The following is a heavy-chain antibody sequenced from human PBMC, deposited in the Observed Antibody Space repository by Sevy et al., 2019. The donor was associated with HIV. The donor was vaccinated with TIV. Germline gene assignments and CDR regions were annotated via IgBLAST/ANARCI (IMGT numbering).Heavy chain of an antibody. CDR2: ISWNSGSI. D-gene: IGHD6-19*01. J-gene: IGHJ3*02. V-gene: IGHV3-9*03. CDR3: AKDEYSSGWFSGAFDI. CDR1: GFTFDDYA. Sequence: GGSLRLSCAASGFTFDDYAMHWVRQAPGKGLEWVSGISWNSGSIGYVDSVKGRFTISRDNAKNSLYLQMNSLRAEDMALYYCAKDEYSSGWFSGAFDIWGQGTMVTVSS.